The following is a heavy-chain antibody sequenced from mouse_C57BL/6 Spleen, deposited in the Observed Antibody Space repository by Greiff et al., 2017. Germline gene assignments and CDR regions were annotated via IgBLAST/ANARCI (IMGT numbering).Heavy chain of an antibody. CDR2: ISAGGGYT. CDR1: GFTFSSYA. Sequence: EVKLMESGGGLVKPGGSLKLSCAASGFTFSSYAMSWVRQTPEQRLEWVATISAGGGYTYYPDNVKGRVTISRDNAKNNLYLQMSHLMSEDTAMYYCARDDLGLDYWGQGTTLTVSS. D-gene: IGHD2-13*01. V-gene: IGHV5-4*01. J-gene: IGHJ2*01. CDR3: ARDDLGLDY.